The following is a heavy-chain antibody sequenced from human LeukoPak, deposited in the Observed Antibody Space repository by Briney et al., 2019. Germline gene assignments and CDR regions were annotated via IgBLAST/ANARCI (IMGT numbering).Heavy chain of an antibody. CDR1: GYTFISYG. V-gene: IGHV1-18*04. Sequence: ASVKDSCKQSGYTFISYGICSVRQTPGQGLERMAWIRAYNGNTNYAQKLQGRVTLSTDTSTSTAYMELRSLRSDDTAVYYSAREQLWFLDSRVEYYGMDVWGKGTTVTVSS. J-gene: IGHJ6*04. D-gene: IGHD5-18*01. CDR2: IRAYNGNT. CDR3: AREQLWFLDSRVEYYGMDV.